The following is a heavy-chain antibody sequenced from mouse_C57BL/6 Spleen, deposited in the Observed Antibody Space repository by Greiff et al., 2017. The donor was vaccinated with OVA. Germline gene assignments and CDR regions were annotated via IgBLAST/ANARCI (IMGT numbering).Heavy chain of an antibody. J-gene: IGHJ1*03. Sequence: QVQLQQPGAELVKPGASVKLSCKASGYTFTGYWLHWVKQRPGRGLEWIGRIDPTSGGTKYNEKFKSKATLTVDKPSSTAYMQLSSLTSEDSAVYYCASPLTETDFDVWGTGTTVTVSS. CDR2: IDPTSGGT. CDR3: ASPLTETDFDV. D-gene: IGHD4-1*01. CDR1: GYTFTGYW. V-gene: IGHV1-72*01.